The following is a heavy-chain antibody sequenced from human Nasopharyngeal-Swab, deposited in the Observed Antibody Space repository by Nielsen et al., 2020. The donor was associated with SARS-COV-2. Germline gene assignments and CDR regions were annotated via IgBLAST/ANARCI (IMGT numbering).Heavy chain of an antibody. CDR3: TRAKDDSSGSLFDY. CDR1: GFIFSGSS. J-gene: IGHJ4*02. V-gene: IGHV3-73*01. Sequence: GGPLRPSCAASGFIFSGSSMHWVRQSSGKGLEWIGRIRRKANSYATVYAASVKGRFTISRDDSKNTAYLQMNSLKTEDTAVYYCTRAKDDSSGSLFDYWGQGNLVTVSS. D-gene: IGHD3-22*01. CDR2: IRRKANSYAT.